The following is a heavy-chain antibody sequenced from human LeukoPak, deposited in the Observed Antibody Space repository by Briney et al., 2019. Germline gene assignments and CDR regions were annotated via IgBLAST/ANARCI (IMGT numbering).Heavy chain of an antibody. CDR3: ARGGLVGATTPIRGYGMDV. CDR2: ITPSGGT. D-gene: IGHD1-26*01. V-gene: IGHV1-2*02. Sequence: WASVKVSCKASGYTFTSYSIHWVRQAPGQGLEWMGWITPSGGTNYPQKFQGRVAITWDKSLTTAYMDLSSLTSGDTAVYYCARGGLVGATTPIRGYGMDVWGQGTTVTVSS. J-gene: IGHJ6*02. CDR1: GYTFTSYS.